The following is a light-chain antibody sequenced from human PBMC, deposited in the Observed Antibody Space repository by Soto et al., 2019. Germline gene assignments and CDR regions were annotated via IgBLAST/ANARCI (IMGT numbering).Light chain of an antibody. CDR1: QSISSSY. Sequence: ESVWAESGRSVALGGREIITLSCRASQSISSSYLAWYQHKPGQAPRLLIYGASSRATGIPDRFIGSESGTDFNLSLSRLEPDDSAVYYCQPYGYSPGTFVQGTKVDIK. CDR2: GAS. V-gene: IGKV3-20*01. CDR3: QPYGYSPGT. J-gene: IGKJ1*01.